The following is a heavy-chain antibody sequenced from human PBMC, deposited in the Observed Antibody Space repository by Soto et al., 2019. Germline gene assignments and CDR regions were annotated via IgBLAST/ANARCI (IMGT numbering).Heavy chain of an antibody. CDR1: GGSISRYY. D-gene: IGHD5-12*01. J-gene: IGHJ5*02. CDR2: IYYSGST. CDR3: ARRLNSGYDA. V-gene: IGHV4-59*01. Sequence: QVQLQESGPGLVKPSETLSLTCTVSGGSISRYYWSWIRQPPGKGLEWIGYIYYSGSTNYNPSLKSRLTISVDTSKNLFSLKLTSVTAADTAVYYCARRLNSGYDAWGQGTLVTVSS.